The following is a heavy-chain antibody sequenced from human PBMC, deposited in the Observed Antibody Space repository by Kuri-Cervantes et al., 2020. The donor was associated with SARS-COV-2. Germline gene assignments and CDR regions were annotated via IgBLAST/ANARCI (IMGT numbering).Heavy chain of an antibody. Sequence: ASVKVSCKASGYSFTGYYIHWVRQAPGQGLEWMGWINPNSGGTNYAQKFQGRVTMTRDTSISTVYMELSRLRSDDTAVYYCATHAAIFGVVLPDYWGQGTLVTVSS. CDR2: INPNSGGT. V-gene: IGHV1-2*02. CDR1: GYSFTGYY. CDR3: ATHAAIFGVVLPDY. J-gene: IGHJ4*02. D-gene: IGHD3-3*01.